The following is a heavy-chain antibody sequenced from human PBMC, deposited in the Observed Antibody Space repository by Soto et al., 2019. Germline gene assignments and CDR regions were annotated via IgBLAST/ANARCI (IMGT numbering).Heavy chain of an antibody. V-gene: IGHV3-30*18. D-gene: IGHD4-4*01. CDR3: AKGNFVTFPLDDH. J-gene: IGHJ4*02. Sequence: QVQLVESGGGVVQPGRSLRLSCVASGFTFSSFGMHWVRQAPGKGLEWVAVISADGNNKYYVDSQRARFTLSRDNSRNTLYLQMNTLRAEDTAVYYCAKGNFVTFPLDDHWGQGILVTVSS. CDR1: GFTFSSFG. CDR2: ISADGNNK.